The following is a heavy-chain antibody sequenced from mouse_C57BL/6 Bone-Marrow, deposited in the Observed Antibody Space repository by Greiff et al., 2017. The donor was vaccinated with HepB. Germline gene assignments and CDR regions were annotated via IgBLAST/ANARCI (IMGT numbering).Heavy chain of an antibody. V-gene: IGHV2-2*01. CDR1: GFSLTSYC. CDR3: ARMGYGAY. J-gene: IGHJ3*01. Sequence: QLQQSGPGLVQPSQSLSITCTVSGFSLTSYCVHWVRQSPGKGLEWLGVIWSGGSTDYNAAFISRLSISKDNSKSQVFFKMNSLQADDTAIYYCARMGYGAYWGQGTLVTVSA. D-gene: IGHD2-10*02. CDR2: IWSGGST.